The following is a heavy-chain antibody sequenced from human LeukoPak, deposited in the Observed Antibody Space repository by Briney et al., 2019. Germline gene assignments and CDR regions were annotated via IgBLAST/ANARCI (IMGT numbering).Heavy chain of an antibody. D-gene: IGHD4-17*01. V-gene: IGHV3-23*01. CDR1: GFTFSGYA. CDR3: GKDPSSFTVTGEFDY. Sequence: GGSLRLSCAASGFTFSGYAMSWVRQAPGKGLEWVSAISGSGGSTYYADSVKGRFTISRDNSRNTLYLQMNSLRAEDTAVYYCGKDPSSFTVTGEFDYWGQGTLVTVSS. CDR2: ISGSGGST. J-gene: IGHJ4*02.